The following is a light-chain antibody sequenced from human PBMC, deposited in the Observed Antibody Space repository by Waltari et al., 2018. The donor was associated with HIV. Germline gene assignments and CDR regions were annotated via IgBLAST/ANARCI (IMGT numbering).Light chain of an antibody. Sequence: EIVLTQSPATLSLSPGERATLSCRASHSVSDYLAWYQQKPGQPPRLLIYDASNRAAGVPARFTGRGSGTDFTLTISSLQSEDFAVYYCQQYNFWPPYTFGQGTRLEIK. CDR3: QQYNFWPPYT. CDR1: HSVSDY. J-gene: IGKJ2*01. CDR2: DAS. V-gene: IGKV3-11*01.